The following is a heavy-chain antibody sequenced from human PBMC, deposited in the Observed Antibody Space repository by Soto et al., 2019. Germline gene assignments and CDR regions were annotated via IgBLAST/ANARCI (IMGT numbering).Heavy chain of an antibody. D-gene: IGHD3-10*01. CDR1: GFTFSHYV. V-gene: IGHV3-23*01. J-gene: IGHJ6*02. CDR3: AKVRASYLSASYFYYGLDV. Sequence: EVELLESGGGLVRPGGSLRLSCAASGFTFSHYVLSWVRQSPERGLEWVSSISGRGSSVYVADSVRGRFIMSRDLSTNTVSLQMNSLRAEDTAVYYCAKVRASYLSASYFYYGLDVWGQGTTVTVSS. CDR2: ISGRGSSV.